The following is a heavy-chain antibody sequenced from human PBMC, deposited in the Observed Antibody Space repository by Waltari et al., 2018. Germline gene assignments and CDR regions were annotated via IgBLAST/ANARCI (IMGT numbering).Heavy chain of an antibody. J-gene: IGHJ6*03. CDR2: ISGRGGST. D-gene: IGHD1-26*01. CDR3: AKDLVGDYYCMDV. V-gene: IGHV3-23*04. CDR1: GFTFSSYA. Sequence: EVQLVESGGGLVQPGGSLRLPCADSGFTFSSYAMSWVRQAPGTGLEWVLAISGRGGSTYYADGVKGGLNISRDNSKNTLYLQMHSLRAEDTAVYYCAKDLVGDYYCMDVWGKGTTVTVSS.